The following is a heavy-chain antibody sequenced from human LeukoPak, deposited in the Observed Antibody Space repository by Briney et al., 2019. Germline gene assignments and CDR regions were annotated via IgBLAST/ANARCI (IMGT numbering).Heavy chain of an antibody. D-gene: IGHD2-2*01. CDR3: ARDTIQPGLIDD. Sequence: KAGGSLRLTCAASGFSFSLYAMNWVRQAPGKGLEWISYINSGGDDIHYAASVRGRLTISRDDAGNTLFLQLSSLRAEDTAVYYCARDTIQPGLIDDWGQGTLVTVSS. J-gene: IGHJ4*02. V-gene: IGHV3-21*05. CDR2: INSGGDDI. CDR1: GFSFSLYA.